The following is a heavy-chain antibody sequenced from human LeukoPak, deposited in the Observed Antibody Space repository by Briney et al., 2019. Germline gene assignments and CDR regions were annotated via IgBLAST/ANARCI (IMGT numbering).Heavy chain of an antibody. CDR2: IYYSGST. CDR1: GGSISSFY. Sequence: SETLSLTCTVSGGSISSFYWSWIRQPPGKGLEWIGYIYYSGSTNYNPSLKSRVTISVDTSKKQFSLKLSSVTAADTAVYYCARVDCSSTWQYYYYGMDVWGQGTTVTVSS. J-gene: IGHJ6*02. D-gene: IGHD2-2*01. V-gene: IGHV4-59*01. CDR3: ARVDCSSTWQYYYYGMDV.